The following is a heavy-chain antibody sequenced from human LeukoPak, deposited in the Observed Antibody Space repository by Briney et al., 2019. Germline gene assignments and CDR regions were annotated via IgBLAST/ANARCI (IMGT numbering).Heavy chain of an antibody. Sequence: PGGSLRLSCAASGFTFSSYAMSWVRQAPGKGLEWVSVIYSGGSTYYADSVKGRFTISRDNSKNTLYLQMNSLRAEDTAVYYCARAGYYYDSSGYYYVDYWGQGTLVTVSS. V-gene: IGHV3-53*01. CDR3: ARAGYYYDSSGYYYVDY. CDR1: GFTFSSYA. CDR2: IYSGGST. J-gene: IGHJ4*02. D-gene: IGHD3-22*01.